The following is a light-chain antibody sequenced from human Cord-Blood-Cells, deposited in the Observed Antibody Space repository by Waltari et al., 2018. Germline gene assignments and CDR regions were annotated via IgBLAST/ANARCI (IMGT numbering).Light chain of an antibody. CDR1: SGSIASNY. Sequence: NFMLTQPHSVSESPGKPVTISCTRSSGSIASNYVQWYQQRPGSAPTTVIYDDNQRPSGVPDRSSGSIDSSSNSASLTISGLKTEDEADYYCQSYDSSNHWVFGGGTKLTVL. V-gene: IGLV6-57*03. CDR2: DDN. CDR3: QSYDSSNHWV. J-gene: IGLJ3*02.